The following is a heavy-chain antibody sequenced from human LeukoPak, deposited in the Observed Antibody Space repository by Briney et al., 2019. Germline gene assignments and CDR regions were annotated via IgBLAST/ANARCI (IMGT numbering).Heavy chain of an antibody. D-gene: IGHD5-24*01. CDR1: GGTFSSYA. CDR2: FIPIFGTA. V-gene: IGHV1-69*01. CDR3: ARTSRDGYLYYFDY. J-gene: IGHJ4*02. Sequence: GASVKVSCKASGGTFSSYAISWVRQAPGQGLEWMGGFIPIFGTANYAQKFQGRVTITADESTSTAYMELSSLRSEDTAVYYCARTSRDGYLYYFDYWGQGTLVTVSS.